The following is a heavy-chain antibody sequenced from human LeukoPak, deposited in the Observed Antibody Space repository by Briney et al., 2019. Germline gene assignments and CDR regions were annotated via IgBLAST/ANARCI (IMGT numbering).Heavy chain of an antibody. D-gene: IGHD1-26*01. CDR1: GFTFSSYA. V-gene: IGHV3-23*01. CDR3: AKGPRHGYYRYFDY. J-gene: IGHJ4*02. CDR2: ISGSGGST. Sequence: GGSLRLSCAASGFTFSSYAMSWVRRAPGKGLEWVSAISGSGGSTYYADSVRGRFTISRDNSKNTLYLQMNSLRAEDTAVYYCAKGPRHGYYRYFDYWGQGTLVTVSS.